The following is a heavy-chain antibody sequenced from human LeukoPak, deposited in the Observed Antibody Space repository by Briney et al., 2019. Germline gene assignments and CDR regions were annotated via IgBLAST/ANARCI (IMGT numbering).Heavy chain of an antibody. V-gene: IGHV3-23*01. CDR2: ISPSADIK. D-gene: IGHD5-24*01. CDR3: AKDDAWLQYND. CDR1: GFTFSRHG. J-gene: IGHJ4*02. Sequence: LAGGSLRLSCVASGFTFSRHGMNWVRQAPGKGLEWVSGISPSADIKYYVDSVKGRFTVSRDNSKNTLYLQINSLRDEDTAVYYCAKDDAWLQYNDWGQGTLVTVSS.